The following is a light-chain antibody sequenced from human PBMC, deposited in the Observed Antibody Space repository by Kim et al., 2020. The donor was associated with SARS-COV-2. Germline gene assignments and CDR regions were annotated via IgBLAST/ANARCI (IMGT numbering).Light chain of an antibody. CDR2: GAS. V-gene: IGKV3-20*01. Sequence: EIVLTQSPGTLSLSPGERATLSCRASQSVSNYYLAWYQQKPGQAPRLLIYGASGRATGIPDRFSGSGSGTDFTLTISRLEPEDFAVFYCQKSGRSQRTFGHGTKGDIK. CDR3: QKSGRSQRT. J-gene: IGKJ1*01. CDR1: QSVSNYY.